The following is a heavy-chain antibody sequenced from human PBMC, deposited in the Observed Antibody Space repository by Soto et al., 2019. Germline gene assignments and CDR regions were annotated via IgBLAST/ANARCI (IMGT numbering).Heavy chain of an antibody. Sequence: GESLKISCKGSGYSFTSYWIGWVGQMPGKGLEWMGIIYLGDSDTRYSPSFQGQVTISADKSISTAYLQWSSLKASDTAMYYCARQTYCSSTSCYTVDSWGQGTLVTVYS. V-gene: IGHV5-51*01. CDR2: IYLGDSDT. D-gene: IGHD2-2*02. CDR1: GYSFTSYW. CDR3: ARQTYCSSTSCYTVDS. J-gene: IGHJ4*02.